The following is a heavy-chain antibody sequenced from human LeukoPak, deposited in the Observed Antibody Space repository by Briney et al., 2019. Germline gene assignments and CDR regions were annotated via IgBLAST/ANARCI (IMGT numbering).Heavy chain of an antibody. CDR2: INPNSGGT. Sequence: ASVKVSCKASGYTFTGYYMHWVRQAPGQGLEWMGRINPNSGGTNYAQKFQGRVTMTRDKSISTDYIELSRLRSDDTAVYYCARARLFDFWSGYSPSDLDVWGKGTTVTVSS. D-gene: IGHD3-3*01. CDR3: ARARLFDFWSGYSPSDLDV. V-gene: IGHV1-2*06. CDR1: GYTFTGYY. J-gene: IGHJ6*04.